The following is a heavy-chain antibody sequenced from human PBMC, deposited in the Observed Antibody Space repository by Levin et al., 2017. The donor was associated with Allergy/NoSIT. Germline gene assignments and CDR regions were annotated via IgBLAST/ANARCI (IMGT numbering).Heavy chain of an antibody. J-gene: IGHJ4*02. CDR3: ARRAEGYCTTISCPTPFDH. Sequence: PGASVKVSCTASGYTFITHSIHWVRQAPGQRLEWMGWINGGNGDTKHAQKFQGRVTITRDKSAGTAYMELSSLRSEDTAMYYCARRAEGYCTTISCPTPFDHWGQGTLLTVSS. CDR1: GYTFITHS. CDR2: INGGNGDT. D-gene: IGHD2-8*01. V-gene: IGHV1-3*01.